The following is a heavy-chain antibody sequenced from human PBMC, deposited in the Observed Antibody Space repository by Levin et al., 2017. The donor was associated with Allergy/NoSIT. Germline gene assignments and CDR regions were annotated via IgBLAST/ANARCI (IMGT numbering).Heavy chain of an antibody. CDR3: ARALIVGATSGGDY. CDR1: GFTFSSYW. J-gene: IGHJ4*02. Sequence: RPGGSLRLSCAASGFTFSSYWMHWVRQAPGKGLVWVSRINGDGSSTNYADSVKGRFTISRDNAKNTLYLQMNSLRSDDTAVYYCARALIVGATSGGDYWGQGTLVTVSS. D-gene: IGHD1-26*01. V-gene: IGHV3-74*01. CDR2: INGDGSST.